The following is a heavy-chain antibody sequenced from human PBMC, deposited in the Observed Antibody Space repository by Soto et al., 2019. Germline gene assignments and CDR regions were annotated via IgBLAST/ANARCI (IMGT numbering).Heavy chain of an antibody. Sequence: QVQLQESGPGLVKPSQTLSLTCTVSGGSISSGGYYWSWIRQHPGKGLEWIGYIYYSGSTYYNPSLKSRVTISVDPSKNQFSLKLSSVTAADTAVYYCARVQYSSSWYSWYFDLWGRGTLVTVSS. D-gene: IGHD6-13*01. CDR2: IYYSGST. CDR3: ARVQYSSSWYSWYFDL. V-gene: IGHV4-31*03. CDR1: GGSISSGGYY. J-gene: IGHJ2*01.